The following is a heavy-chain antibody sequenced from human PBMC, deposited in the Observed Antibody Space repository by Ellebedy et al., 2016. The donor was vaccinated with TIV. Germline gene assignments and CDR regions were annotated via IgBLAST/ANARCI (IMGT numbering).Heavy chain of an antibody. CDR2: ISAYNGNT. CDR1: GYTFTSFG. Sequence: ASVKVSCKASGYTFTSFGISWLRQAPGQGLEWMGWISAYNGNTKYAQKVQGRVTMTTETPTSTGHMPQRSLRSDDTAVYYCSRVIGHLDYDGATCSPPPPLDYWGQGTLVTVSS. V-gene: IGHV1-18*04. D-gene: IGHD4/OR15-4a*01. J-gene: IGHJ4*02. CDR3: SRVIGHLDYDGATCSPPPPLDY.